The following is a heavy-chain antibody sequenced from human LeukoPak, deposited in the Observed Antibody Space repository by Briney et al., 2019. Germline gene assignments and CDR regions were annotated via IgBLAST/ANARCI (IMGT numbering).Heavy chain of an antibody. CDR2: IRYDGSNK. CDR1: GFTFSSYG. V-gene: IGHV3-30*02. D-gene: IGHD3-22*01. CDR3: AKSQGITMIVVVLSDAFDI. J-gene: IGHJ3*02. Sequence: QTEGSLRLSCAASGFTFSSYGMHWVRQAPAKGLEWVAFIRYDGSNKYYADSVKGRFTISRDNSKNTLYLQMNSLRAEDTAVYYCAKSQGITMIVVVLSDAFDIWGQGTMVTVSS.